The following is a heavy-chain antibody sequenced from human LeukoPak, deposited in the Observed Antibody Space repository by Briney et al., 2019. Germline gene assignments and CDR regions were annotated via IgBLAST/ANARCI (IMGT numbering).Heavy chain of an antibody. J-gene: IGHJ4*02. V-gene: IGHV7-4-1*02. CDR2: INTNTGNP. CDR3: AREKICTNGVCPFLDY. CDR1: GYTFTSYA. Sequence: GASVKVSCKASGYTFTSYAMNWVRQAPGQGLEWMGWINTNTGNPTCAQGFTGRFVFSLDTSVSTAYLQISSLKAEDTAVYYCAREKICTNGVCPFLDYWGQGTLVTVSS. D-gene: IGHD2-8*01.